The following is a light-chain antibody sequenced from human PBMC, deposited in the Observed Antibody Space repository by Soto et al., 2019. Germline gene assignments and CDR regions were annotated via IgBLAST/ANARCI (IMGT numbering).Light chain of an antibody. CDR2: GAS. Sequence: EIVLTQSPGTLSLSPGERATLSCRASQSVSSSYLAWYQQKPGQAPRLLIYGASSRATAIPDRFSGSGSGTDFTLTISRLEPEDFAVYYCQQYGSSPKTFGQETKVDIK. J-gene: IGKJ1*01. CDR1: QSVSSSY. V-gene: IGKV3-20*01. CDR3: QQYGSSPKT.